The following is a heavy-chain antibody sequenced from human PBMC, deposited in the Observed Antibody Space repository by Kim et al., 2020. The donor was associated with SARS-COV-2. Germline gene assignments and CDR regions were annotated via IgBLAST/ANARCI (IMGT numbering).Heavy chain of an antibody. V-gene: IGHV4-34*01. CDR1: GGSFSGYQ. D-gene: IGHD6-13*01. CDR3: ARGVPGY. J-gene: IGHJ1*01. CDR2: INHSGSA. Sequence: SETLSLTCAVYGGSFSGYQWSWVRQSPGQGLEWIGQINHSGSANYNPSLKSRVAMSIDTSKNQFSLKSTSVTASDTGVYYCARGVPGYWGQGSLVTVSS.